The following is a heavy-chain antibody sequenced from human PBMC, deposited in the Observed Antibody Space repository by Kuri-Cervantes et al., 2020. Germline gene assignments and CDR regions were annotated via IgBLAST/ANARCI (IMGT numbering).Heavy chain of an antibody. D-gene: IGHD2-15*01. CDR1: GGTFSSYA. V-gene: IGHV1-69*13. Sequence: SVKVSCKASGGTFSSYAISWVRQAPGQGLEWMGGIIPIFGTANYAQKFQGRVTITADESTSTAYMELSSLRSEDTAVYYCARAPGKYCSGGSCYSDWFDPWGQGTLVTVSS. CDR3: ARAPGKYCSGGSCYSDWFDP. CDR2: IIPIFGTA. J-gene: IGHJ5*02.